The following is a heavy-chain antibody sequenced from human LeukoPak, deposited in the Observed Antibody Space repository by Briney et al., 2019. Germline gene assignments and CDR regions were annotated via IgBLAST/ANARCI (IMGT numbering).Heavy chain of an antibody. CDR1: GFTFSTYA. Sequence: GGSLRLSCAASGFTFSTYALSWVRQAPGKGLEWVSLIGGSDGRTHYADSVKGRFTISRDNSRNTVYLEMNSLRAEDTAVYYCAKDSSSYDWGYMDVWGKGTTVTISS. J-gene: IGHJ6*03. CDR2: IGGSDGRT. CDR3: AKDSSSYDWGYMDV. D-gene: IGHD3-22*01. V-gene: IGHV3-23*01.